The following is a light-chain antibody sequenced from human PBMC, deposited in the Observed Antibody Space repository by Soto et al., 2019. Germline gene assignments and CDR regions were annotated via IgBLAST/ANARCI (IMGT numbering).Light chain of an antibody. CDR1: SSNIGAGYD. V-gene: IGLV1-40*01. Sequence: QSVLTQPPSVSGAPGQRVTIPCTGSSSNIGAGYDVHWYQQLPGTAPKLLIYGNFYRPSGVPDRFSVSKSGTSASLAITGLQAEDEADYFCQTYDSSLSAVVFGGGTKLTVL. CDR2: GNF. J-gene: IGLJ2*01. CDR3: QTYDSSLSAVV.